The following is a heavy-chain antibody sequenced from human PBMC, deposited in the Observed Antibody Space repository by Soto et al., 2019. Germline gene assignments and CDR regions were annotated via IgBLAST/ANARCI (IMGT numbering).Heavy chain of an antibody. CDR1: GGTIRSPDW. CDR2: IFQSGST. CDR3: ARGRGRYSSGWSWFDP. J-gene: IGHJ5*02. Sequence: SETLSLTCGVSGGTIRSPDWWTWARQPPGKGLEWIGEIFQSGSTNYTPSLESRVTISVDKSKNQFSLTLTSVTAADTAVYFCARGRGRYSSGWSWFDPWGQGILVIVSS. V-gene: IGHV4-4*02. D-gene: IGHD6-19*01.